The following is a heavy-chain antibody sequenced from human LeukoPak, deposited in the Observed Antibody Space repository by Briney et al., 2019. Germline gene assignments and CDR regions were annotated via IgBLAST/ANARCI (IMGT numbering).Heavy chain of an antibody. D-gene: IGHD2-21*01. CDR3: VPGVRNPF. Sequence: SVKVSCKASGGTFSSYAISWVRQAPGQGLEWMGGIIPIFGTANYAQKFQGRVTITTDESASTAYMELSSLRSEDTAVYYCVPGVRNPFWGQGTLVTVSS. V-gene: IGHV1-69*05. CDR2: IIPIFGTA. J-gene: IGHJ4*02. CDR1: GGTFSSYA.